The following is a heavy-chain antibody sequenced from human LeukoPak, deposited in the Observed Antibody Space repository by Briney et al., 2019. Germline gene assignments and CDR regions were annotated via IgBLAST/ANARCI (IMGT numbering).Heavy chain of an antibody. CDR1: DYTFTSYG. Sequence: GASVKVSCKASDYTFTSYGISWVRQAPGQGPECMGWINPYNGNTNYALKVQGRVTMTTDTSTSTAYLELRSLGSDDTAIYYCAREIYGRFDYWGQGTLVTVSS. V-gene: IGHV1-18*01. J-gene: IGHJ4*02. D-gene: IGHD4-17*01. CDR3: AREIYGRFDY. CDR2: INPYNGNT.